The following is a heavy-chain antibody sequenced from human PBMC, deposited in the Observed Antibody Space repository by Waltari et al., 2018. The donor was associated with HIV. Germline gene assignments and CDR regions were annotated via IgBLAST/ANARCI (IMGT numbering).Heavy chain of an antibody. CDR3: ARGRPQDILTGYSNWFDP. Sequence: QVQLQESGPGVVKPSQTLSLTCTVSAGSINCGDYYWSWIRQPPGKGPEWIGYIYYTGSTYYSPSLKGRNTILVDRSKHQFSLNLTSVTATDTAVYYCARGRPQDILTGYSNWFDPWGQGTLVTVSS. V-gene: IGHV4-30-4*08. CDR1: AGSINCGDYY. CDR2: IYYTGST. J-gene: IGHJ5*02. D-gene: IGHD3-9*01.